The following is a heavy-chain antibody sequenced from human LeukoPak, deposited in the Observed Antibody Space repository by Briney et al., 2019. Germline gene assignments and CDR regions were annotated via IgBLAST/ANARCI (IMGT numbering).Heavy chain of an antibody. D-gene: IGHD4-23*01. CDR3: ARLRQRRTTVVKGFDY. V-gene: IGHV4-34*01. Sequence: SETLSLTCAVYGGSFSGYYWSWIRQPPGKGLEWIGEINHSGSTNYNPSLKSRVTISVDTSKNQFSLKLSSVTAADTAVYYCARLRQRRTTVVKGFDYWGQGTLVTVSS. CDR1: GGSFSGYY. J-gene: IGHJ4*02. CDR2: INHSGST.